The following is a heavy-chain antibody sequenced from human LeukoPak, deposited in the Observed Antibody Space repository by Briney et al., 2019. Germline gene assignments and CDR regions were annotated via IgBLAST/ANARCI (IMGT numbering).Heavy chain of an antibody. D-gene: IGHD6-19*01. CDR1: GGSITSYH. CDR3: ARDRGIKSRGYSSGFNWFDP. CDR2: IYYSGST. Sequence: SETLSLTCTVSGGSITSYHWSWIRQSPGKGLEWIGYIYYSGSTNYNPSLKSRVTISVDTSKNQFSLKLSSVTAADTAVYYCARDRGIKSRGYSSGFNWFDPWGQGTLVTVSS. V-gene: IGHV4-59*01. J-gene: IGHJ5*02.